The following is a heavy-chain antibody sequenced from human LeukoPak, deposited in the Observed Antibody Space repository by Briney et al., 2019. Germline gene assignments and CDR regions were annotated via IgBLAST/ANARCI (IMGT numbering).Heavy chain of an antibody. D-gene: IGHD3-22*01. CDR2: MYLSGTT. V-gene: IGHV4-4*02. Sequence: SETLSLTCTVSGDSINSLDLWSWVRQPPGKGLEWIGEMYLSGTTHSNPSVKSRVTISIDESKNQFFLSLSSVTAADTAVYYCAGLVGRYSSGLYYYYFDYWGQGTLVTVSS. CDR3: AGLVGRYSSGLYYYYFDY. CDR1: GDSINSLDL. J-gene: IGHJ4*02.